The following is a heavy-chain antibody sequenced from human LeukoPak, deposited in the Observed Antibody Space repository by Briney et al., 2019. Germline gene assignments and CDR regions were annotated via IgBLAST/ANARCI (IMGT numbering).Heavy chain of an antibody. J-gene: IGHJ4*02. V-gene: IGHV3-7*01. CDR1: GFTFSSCA. CDR3: ARDGVRDGLYFDY. Sequence: GGSLRLSCAASGFTFSSCAMSWVRQAPGKGLEWVANINQDGSEKQYVDSVKGRFTISRDNAKNSLYLQMNSLRAEDTAVYYCARDGVRDGLYFDYWGQGTLVTVSS. CDR2: INQDGSEK. D-gene: IGHD5-24*01.